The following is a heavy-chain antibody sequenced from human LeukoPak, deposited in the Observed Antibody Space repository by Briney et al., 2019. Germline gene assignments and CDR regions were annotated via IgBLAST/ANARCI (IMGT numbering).Heavy chain of an antibody. CDR3: ARVAEGKSYRRRCAFDI. J-gene: IGHJ3*02. V-gene: IGHV3-13*01. CDR1: GFTFSSYD. D-gene: IGHD3-16*02. CDR2: IGTAGDT. Sequence: GGSLRLSCAASGFTFSSYDMHWVRQATGKGLEWVSAIGTAGDTYYPGSVKGRFTISRENAKNSLYLQMNSLRAEDTAVYYCARVAEGKSYRRRCAFDIWGQGTMVTVSS.